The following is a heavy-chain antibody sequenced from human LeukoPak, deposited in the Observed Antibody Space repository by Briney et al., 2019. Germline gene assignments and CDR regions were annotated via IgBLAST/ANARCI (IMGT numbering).Heavy chain of an antibody. CDR1: GYSFTTYW. CDR2: IYPGDSDT. J-gene: IGHJ5*02. V-gene: IGHV5-51*01. D-gene: IGHD3-9*01. Sequence: GESLKISRKSSGYSFTTYWIGWVRQMPGKGLEWMGIIYPGDSDTTYSPSFQGQVTISANNSISTAYLQWSSLKASDTAMYYCARADILTGRNWFDPWGQGTLVTVSS. CDR3: ARADILTGRNWFDP.